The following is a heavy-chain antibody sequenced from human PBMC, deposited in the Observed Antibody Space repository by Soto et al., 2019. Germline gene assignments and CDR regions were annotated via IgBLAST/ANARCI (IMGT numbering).Heavy chain of an antibody. CDR1: GYPFTDLY. CDR3: ARDNYGRLDY. Sequence: QVRLVQSGADVKRPGASVRVSCKPSGYPFTDLYIHWVRLAPGLGLEWMGWIDPRSGASRKTQKFQGRFTLTRDTSTSTVYMELFSLRSDDTAVYYCARDNYGRLDYWGQGTLVTVSS. CDR2: IDPRSGAS. D-gene: IGHD3-10*01. V-gene: IGHV1-2*02. J-gene: IGHJ4*02.